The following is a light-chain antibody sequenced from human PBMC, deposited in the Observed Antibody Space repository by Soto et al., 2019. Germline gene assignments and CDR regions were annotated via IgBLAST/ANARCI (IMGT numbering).Light chain of an antibody. CDR2: KDD. Sequence: QPVLTQPPSASGTPGQRVTISCSGSSSNIGVNFVYWYQQLPGTAPKLLIYKDDQRPSGVPDRFSASKSGISASLAISGLRSEAEGHYYCAAWDDSLSGWVFGGGTKLTVL. CDR3: AAWDDSLSGWV. J-gene: IGLJ3*02. V-gene: IGLV1-47*01. CDR1: SSNIGVNF.